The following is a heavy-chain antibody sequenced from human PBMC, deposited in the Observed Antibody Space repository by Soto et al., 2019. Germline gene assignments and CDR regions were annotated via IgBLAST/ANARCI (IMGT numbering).Heavy chain of an antibody. CDR3: ARSIMLAGDY. Sequence: QVQLVQSGPEVKKPGASAKVSCKASGYTFTSYAMHWAREDPAQRLELMGWINAGNGNTKYSQKFQGRVTITRYTSASTAYMELSSLSSEDTAVYFCARSIMLAGDYWGQGTLVTVSS. V-gene: IGHV1-3*01. J-gene: IGHJ4*02. D-gene: IGHD2-8*01. CDR1: GYTFTSYA. CDR2: INAGNGNT.